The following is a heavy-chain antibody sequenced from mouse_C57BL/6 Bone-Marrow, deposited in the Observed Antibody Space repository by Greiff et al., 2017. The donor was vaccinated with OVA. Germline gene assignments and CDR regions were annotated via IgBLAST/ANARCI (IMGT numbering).Heavy chain of an antibody. CDR2: INPNNGGT. Sequence: VQLQQSGPELVKPGASVKMSCKASGYTFTDYNMHWVKQSHGKSLEWIGYINPNNGGTSYNQKFKGKATLTVNKSSSTAYMELRSLTSEYSAVYYCARGGYYDYAWFAYWGQGTLVTVSA. CDR1: GYTFTDYN. D-gene: IGHD2-4*01. V-gene: IGHV1-22*01. J-gene: IGHJ3*01. CDR3: ARGGYYDYAWFAY.